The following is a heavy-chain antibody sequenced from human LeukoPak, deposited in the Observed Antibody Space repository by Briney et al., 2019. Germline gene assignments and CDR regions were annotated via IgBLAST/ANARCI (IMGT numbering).Heavy chain of an antibody. D-gene: IGHD4-17*01. V-gene: IGHV1-8*03. CDR1: GYTFTSYD. CDR3: ARGSEGGYGDYFFVY. Sequence: ASVKVSCKASGYTFTSYDINWVRQATGQGLEWMGWMNPNSGNTGYAQKFQGRVTITRNTSISTAYMELSSLRSEDTAVYYCARGSEGGYGDYFFVYWGQGTLVTVSS. CDR2: MNPNSGNT. J-gene: IGHJ4*02.